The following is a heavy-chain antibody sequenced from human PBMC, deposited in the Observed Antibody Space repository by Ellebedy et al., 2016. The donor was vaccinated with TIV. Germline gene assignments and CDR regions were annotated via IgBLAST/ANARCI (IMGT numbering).Heavy chain of an antibody. CDR3: ARGRNWDLDY. J-gene: IGHJ4*02. Sequence: PGGSLRLSCAASGFTFSTYWMGRVRQAAGKGLEWVANRKQDGSGKYYADSVMGRFTISRDNAKNSLYLQMNSLTAEDTAVYYCARGRNWDLDYWGQGILVTVSS. D-gene: IGHD7-27*01. V-gene: IGHV3-7*01. CDR1: GFTFSTYW. CDR2: RKQDGSGK.